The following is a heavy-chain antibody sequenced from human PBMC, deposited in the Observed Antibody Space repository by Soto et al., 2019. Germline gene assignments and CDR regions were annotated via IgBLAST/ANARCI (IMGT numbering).Heavy chain of an antibody. D-gene: IGHD6-13*01. Sequence: PXESVRLSCEASGFVFTNFWMHWVRHVPGKGLVWVARIDTSGHSTNYAESVKGRFTISRDNAKNTVSLQMNSLRVEDTGVYYCAKDSWYFDLWSQGSQVTVSS. V-gene: IGHV3-74*01. CDR2: IDTSGHST. CDR1: GFVFTNFW. J-gene: IGHJ4*02. CDR3: AKDSWYFDL.